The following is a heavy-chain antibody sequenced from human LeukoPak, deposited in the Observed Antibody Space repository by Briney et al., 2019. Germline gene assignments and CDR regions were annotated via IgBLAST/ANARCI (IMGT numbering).Heavy chain of an antibody. D-gene: IGHD5-12*01. Sequence: GGSLRLSCVASGFTFSNYGMHWVRQAPGKGLEWVAFIRYHGTNKYYADSVKGRFTISRDNSKNTLYLQMNSLRAEDRAVYYCAKGGFSGYESENAFDIWGQGTMVTVSS. V-gene: IGHV3-30*02. J-gene: IGHJ3*02. CDR1: GFTFSNYG. CDR3: AKGGFSGYESENAFDI. CDR2: IRYHGTNK.